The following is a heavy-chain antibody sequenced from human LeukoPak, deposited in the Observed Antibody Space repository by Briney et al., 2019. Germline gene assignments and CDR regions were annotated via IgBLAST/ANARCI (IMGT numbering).Heavy chain of an antibody. CDR2: IIPLFGTT. Sequence: SVKVSCKASGYTFTNYGINWVRQAPGQGLEWMGGIIPLFGTTTYPQKFQGRVTITTDESTSTAFMKLNSLRSEDTAVYYCARGFSLAWSDYQSVYYMDVWGKGTTVTVSS. V-gene: IGHV1-69*05. CDR3: ARGFSLAWSDYQSVYYMDV. CDR1: GYTFTNYG. D-gene: IGHD3-3*01. J-gene: IGHJ6*03.